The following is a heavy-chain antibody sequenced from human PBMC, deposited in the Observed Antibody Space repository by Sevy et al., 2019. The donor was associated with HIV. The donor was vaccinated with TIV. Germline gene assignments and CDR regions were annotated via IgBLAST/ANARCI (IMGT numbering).Heavy chain of an antibody. Sequence: SETLSLTCTVSGGSISSNGYYWSWIRQHPGKGLEWIGYIFYSGSTYYNPSLKSRVSISVDTSKNEFSLKLSSVTAAETAVYYCARDRYSSSPWDYFNALDVWDQGTTVIVSS. V-gene: IGHV4-31*03. D-gene: IGHD6-6*01. CDR2: IFYSGST. CDR1: GGSISSNGYY. J-gene: IGHJ6*02. CDR3: ARDRYSSSPWDYFNALDV.